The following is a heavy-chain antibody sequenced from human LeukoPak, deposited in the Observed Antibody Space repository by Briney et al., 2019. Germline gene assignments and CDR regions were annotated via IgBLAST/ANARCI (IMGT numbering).Heavy chain of an antibody. V-gene: IGHV3-15*01. CDR1: GFTFSNAW. CDR2: IKSKTDGGTT. Sequence: SGGSLRLSCAASGFTFSNAWMSWVRQAAGKGLEWVGRIKSKTDGGTTDYAAPVKGRFTISRDDSKNTLYLQMNSLKTEDTAVYYCTTNYYDSSGKGYWGQGTLVTVSS. CDR3: TTNYYDSSGKGY. D-gene: IGHD3-22*01. J-gene: IGHJ4*02.